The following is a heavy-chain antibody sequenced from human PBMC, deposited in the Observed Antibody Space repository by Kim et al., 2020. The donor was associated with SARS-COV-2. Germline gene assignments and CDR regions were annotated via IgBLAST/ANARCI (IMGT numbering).Heavy chain of an antibody. D-gene: IGHD6-19*01. CDR3: TTPKYSSGWYVDY. J-gene: IGHJ4*02. Sequence: GGSLRLSCTASGFTFGDYAMSWFRQAPGKGLEWVGFIRSKAYGGTTEYAATVKGRFTISRDDSKSIAYLQMNSLKTEDTDVYYCTTPKYSSGWYVDYWGQGTLVTVSS. V-gene: IGHV3-49*03. CDR2: IRSKAYGGTT. CDR1: GFTFGDYA.